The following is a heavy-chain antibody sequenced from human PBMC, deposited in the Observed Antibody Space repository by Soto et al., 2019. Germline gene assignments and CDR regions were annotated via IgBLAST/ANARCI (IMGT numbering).Heavy chain of an antibody. CDR2: IKGDGSST. J-gene: IGHJ3*01. Sequence: GGSLRLSCTASGFNFRSYWMHWVRQAPGKGLVWVSRIKGDGSSTDYADSVKGRFTVSRDNAKDTLYLQMTSLRAEDTAMYYCAKRETTLENGFDLWGQGTMVTVSS. CDR3: AKRETTLENGFDL. CDR1: GFNFRSYW. D-gene: IGHD4-4*01. V-gene: IGHV3-74*01.